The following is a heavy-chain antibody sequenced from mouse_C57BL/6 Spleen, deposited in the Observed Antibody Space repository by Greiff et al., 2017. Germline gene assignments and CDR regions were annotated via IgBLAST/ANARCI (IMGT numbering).Heavy chain of an antibody. Sequence: QVQLQQSGAELVKPGASVKLSCKASGYTFTEYTIHWVKQRSGQGLEWIGWFYPGSGSIKYNEKFKDKATLTADKSSSTVYMELSRLTSEDSAVYFCARHEGVWLRGGYYFDYWGQGTTLTVSS. D-gene: IGHD2-2*01. CDR1: GYTFTEYT. V-gene: IGHV1-62-2*01. CDR3: ARHEGVWLRGGYYFDY. CDR2: FYPGSGSI. J-gene: IGHJ2*01.